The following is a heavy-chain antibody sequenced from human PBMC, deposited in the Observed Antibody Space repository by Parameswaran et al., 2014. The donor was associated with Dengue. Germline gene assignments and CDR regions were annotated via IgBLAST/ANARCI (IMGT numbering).Heavy chain of an antibody. CDR3: AREGRSYYYDSSGYYRWYFDL. D-gene: IGHD3-22*01. J-gene: IGHJ2*01. V-gene: IGHV7-4-1*02. CDR2: INTNTGNP. Sequence: WVRQAPGQGLEWMGWINTNTGNPTYAQGFTGRFVFSLDTSVSTAYLQISSLKAEDTAVYYCAREGRSYYYDSSGYYRWYFDLWGRGTLVTVSS.